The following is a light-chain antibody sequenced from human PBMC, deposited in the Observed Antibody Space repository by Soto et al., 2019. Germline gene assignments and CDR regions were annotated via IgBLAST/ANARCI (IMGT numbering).Light chain of an antibody. V-gene: IGLV2-14*01. Sequence: QSALTQPASVSGSPGQSITISCTGTSSDVGGHNYVSWYQQHPGKAPKLMIYEVSNWPSGVSNRFSGSKSGNTASLTISGLQAEDEADYYCSSYTSSSTQVFGTGTKVTVL. J-gene: IGLJ1*01. CDR2: EVS. CDR3: SSYTSSSTQV. CDR1: SSDVGGHNY.